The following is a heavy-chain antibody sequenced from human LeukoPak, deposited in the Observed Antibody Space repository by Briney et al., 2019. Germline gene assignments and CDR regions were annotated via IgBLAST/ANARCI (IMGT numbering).Heavy chain of an antibody. CDR1: GFIFSNFW. V-gene: IGHV3-7*01. Sequence: GGSLRLFCAASGFIFSNFWMSWVRQAPGKGPEWVANIKQDGEETYYLDSVKGRFTVSRDNAKNSLYLQMNSLRAEDTAVYYCVRKVVPAAQPIDYWGQGTLVTVSS. D-gene: IGHD2-2*01. CDR3: VRKVVPAAQPIDY. J-gene: IGHJ4*02. CDR2: IKQDGEET.